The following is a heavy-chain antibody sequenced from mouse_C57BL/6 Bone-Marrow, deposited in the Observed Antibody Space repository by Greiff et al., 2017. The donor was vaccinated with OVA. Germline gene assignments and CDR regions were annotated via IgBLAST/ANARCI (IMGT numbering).Heavy chain of an antibody. CDR2: INPSSGYT. J-gene: IGHJ1*03. CDR1: GYTFTSYT. Sequence: QVQLQQSGADLARPGASVKMSCKASGYTFTSYTMHWVKQRPGQGLEWIGYINPSSGYTKYNQKFKDKATLTADKSSSTAYMQLSSLTSEDSAVYYCARNYYGSSYLSYWYFDVWGTGTTVTVSS. V-gene: IGHV1-4*01. D-gene: IGHD1-1*01. CDR3: ARNYYGSSYLSYWYFDV.